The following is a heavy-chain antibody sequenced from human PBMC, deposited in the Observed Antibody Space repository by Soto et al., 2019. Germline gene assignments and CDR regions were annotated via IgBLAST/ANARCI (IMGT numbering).Heavy chain of an antibody. CDR3: ARDLGYCRSGTCYREWFDP. D-gene: IGHD2-15*01. CDR2: VSGDNGHT. Sequence: QVQLVQSGAEVKKPGASVKVSCKASGYIFTTHGISWVRQAPGQGLEWMGWVSGDNGHTNYAQSPQGRVTLTTDTSTNTAYMELRSLRSDDTAVYYCARDLGYCRSGTCYREWFDPWGQGTLVTVSS. CDR1: GYIFTTHG. V-gene: IGHV1-18*01. J-gene: IGHJ5*02.